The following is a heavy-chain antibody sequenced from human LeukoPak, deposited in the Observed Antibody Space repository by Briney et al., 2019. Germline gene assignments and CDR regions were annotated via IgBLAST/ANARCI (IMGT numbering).Heavy chain of an antibody. J-gene: IGHJ6*04. CDR1: GFTFSSYG. D-gene: IGHD6-13*01. CDR3: ARQAAAGTEGYCYYGMDV. V-gene: IGHV3-33*01. Sequence: GGSLRLSCAASGFTFSSYGMHWVRQAPGKGLEWVAVIWYDGSNKYYADSVKGRFTISRDNSKNTLYLQMNSLRAEDTAVYYCARQAAAGTEGYCYYGMDVWGKGTTVTVSS. CDR2: IWYDGSNK.